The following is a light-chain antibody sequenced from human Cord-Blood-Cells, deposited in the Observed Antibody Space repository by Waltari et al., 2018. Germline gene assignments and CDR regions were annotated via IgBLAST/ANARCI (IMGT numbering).Light chain of an antibody. CDR3: QQYNSYSPAWT. CDR1: QSISSW. Sequence: DIQMTQSSSTLFASVGDRVTITCWASQSISSWLAWYQQKPGKTPKLLIYDASSLESGVPSRFCGSGSGTEFTLTISSLQPDDFATNYCQQYNSYSPAWTFGQGTKVEIK. V-gene: IGKV1-5*01. CDR2: DAS. J-gene: IGKJ1*01.